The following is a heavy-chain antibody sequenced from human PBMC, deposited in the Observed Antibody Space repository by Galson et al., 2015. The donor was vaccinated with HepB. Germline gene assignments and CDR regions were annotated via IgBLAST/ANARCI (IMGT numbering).Heavy chain of an antibody. CDR1: GFSLSTSGMC. CDR2: IDWDDDK. CDR3: ARICGGYETLGMDV. D-gene: IGHD2-21*01. V-gene: IGHV2-70*11. J-gene: IGHJ6*02. Sequence: PALVKPTQTLTLTCTFSGFSLSTSGMCVSWIRQPPGKALEWLARIDWDDDKYYSTSLKTRLTISKDTSKNQVVLTMTNMDPVDTATYYCARICGGYETLGMDVWGQGTTVTVSS.